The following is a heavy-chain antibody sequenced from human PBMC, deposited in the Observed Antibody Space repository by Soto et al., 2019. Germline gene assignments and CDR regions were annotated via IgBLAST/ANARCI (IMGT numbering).Heavy chain of an antibody. Sequence: QVQLVQSGAEVKKPGSSVKVSCKASGGTFSSYAISWVRQAPGQGLEWMGGIIPISDTTNYAQKFQGRVTITADESTSAAYMERSSLRSEDTAGYYCARSQGSSTSLEIYYYYYYGMDVWGQGTTVTVSS. CDR3: ARSQGSSTSLEIYYYYYYGMDV. CDR2: IIPISDTT. CDR1: GGTFSSYA. V-gene: IGHV1-69*01. D-gene: IGHD2-2*01. J-gene: IGHJ6*02.